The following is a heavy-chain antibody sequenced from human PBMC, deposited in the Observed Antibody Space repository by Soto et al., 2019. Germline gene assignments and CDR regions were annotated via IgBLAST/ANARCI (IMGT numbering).Heavy chain of an antibody. CDR1: GYTFTNYA. J-gene: IGHJ5*02. V-gene: IGHV1-3*04. CDR3: ARGLEVAAGNWFDP. Sequence: ASVKVSCKASGYTFTNYALHWVRQAPGQSLEWMGWMNTGNGNTKYSQRFQGRVTVTRDTSATTAYMELSSLTSEDTAVYYCARGLEVAAGNWFDPWGQGTLVTVPQ. D-gene: IGHD6-19*01. CDR2: MNTGNGNT.